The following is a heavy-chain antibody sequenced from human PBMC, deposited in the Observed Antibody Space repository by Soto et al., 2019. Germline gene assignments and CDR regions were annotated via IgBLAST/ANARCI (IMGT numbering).Heavy chain of an antibody. J-gene: IGHJ6*02. D-gene: IGHD4-17*01. V-gene: IGHV5-10-1*01. CDR2: IDPSDSYT. CDR3: ARHRIDYGYYYYGMDV. CDR1: GYSFTSYW. Sequence: GESLKISCKGSGYSFTSYWISWVRQMPGKGLERMGRIDPSDSYTNYSPSFQGHVTISADKSISTAYLQWSSLKASDTAMYYCARHRIDYGYYYYGMDVWGQGTTVTVSS.